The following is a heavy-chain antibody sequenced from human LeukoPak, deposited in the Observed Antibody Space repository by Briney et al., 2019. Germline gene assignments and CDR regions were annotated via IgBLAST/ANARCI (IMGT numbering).Heavy chain of an antibody. V-gene: IGHV4-59*12. D-gene: IGHD6-6*01. Sequence: SETLSLTCTVSGGSISSNYWSWIRQPPGRGLEWIGYIYYSGSTNYNPSLKSRVTISVDRSKNQFSLKLSSVTAADTAVYYCARDLRSSPSGKTRGDYWGQGTLVTVSS. CDR1: GGSISSNY. CDR2: IYYSGST. CDR3: ARDLRSSPSGKTRGDY. J-gene: IGHJ4*02.